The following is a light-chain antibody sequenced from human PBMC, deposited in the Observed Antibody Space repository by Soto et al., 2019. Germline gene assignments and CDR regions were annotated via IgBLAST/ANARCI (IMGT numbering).Light chain of an antibody. Sequence: EIVLTQSAGTLSLSAGERATLSWRASQSVSSSYLAWYQQKPGQAPRLVIYGASSRATGIPDRFSGSGSGTDFTLTISRLETEDFAVYYCQQYGTSPRTFGQGTKVDIK. CDR3: QQYGTSPRT. V-gene: IGKV3-20*01. CDR2: GAS. CDR1: QSVSSSY. J-gene: IGKJ1*01.